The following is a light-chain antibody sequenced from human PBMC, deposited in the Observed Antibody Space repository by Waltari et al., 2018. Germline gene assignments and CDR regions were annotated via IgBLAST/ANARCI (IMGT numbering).Light chain of an antibody. CDR2: SQN. CDR1: SSNIGSNT. V-gene: IGLV1-44*01. CDR3: AAWDGTLSAVA. J-gene: IGLJ2*01. Sequence: QSVLTQPPSASGTPGQRVTISCSGSSSNIGSNTVNWYQQPPGTAPKLLIYSQNQRPSGVPDRFSGSKSGTSASLAISGLRPEDEADYYCAAWDGTLSAVAFGGGTKLTVL.